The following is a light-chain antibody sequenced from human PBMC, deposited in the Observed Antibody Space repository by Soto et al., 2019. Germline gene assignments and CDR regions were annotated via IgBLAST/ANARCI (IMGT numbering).Light chain of an antibody. CDR3: NSYTPASARV. Sequence: QSALTQPASVSGSPGQSITISCTGTSNDVGAFNYVSWYQQHPGKAPNVIIYEVINRPSGVSNRFSGSKSGNTASLTISGLQAEDEADYYCNSYTPASARVFGGGTKLTVL. V-gene: IGLV2-14*01. CDR1: SNDVGAFNY. J-gene: IGLJ3*02. CDR2: EVI.